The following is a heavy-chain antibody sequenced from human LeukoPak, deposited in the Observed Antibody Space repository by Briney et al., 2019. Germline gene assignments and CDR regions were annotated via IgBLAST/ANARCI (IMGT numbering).Heavy chain of an antibody. D-gene: IGHD3-22*01. V-gene: IGHV4-61*05. J-gene: IGHJ3*02. CDR3: ARVVTDDAFDI. Sequence: KPSETLSLTCTVSGGSISSSSYYWGWIRQPPGKGLEWIGYIYYSGSTNYNPSLKSRVTISVDTSKNQFSLKLSSVTAADTAVYYCARVVTDDAFDIWGQGTMVTVSS. CDR1: GGSISSSSYY. CDR2: IYYSGST.